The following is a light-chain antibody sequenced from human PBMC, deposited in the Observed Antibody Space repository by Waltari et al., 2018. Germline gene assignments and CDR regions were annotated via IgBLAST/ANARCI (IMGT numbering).Light chain of an antibody. CDR1: QSVSRS. CDR3: GHGVRLAGT. J-gene: IGKJ1*01. Sequence: IALPQSPGTLPLSPGASVTLSCRASQSVSRSLAWYQQKPGQAPKLLIYGASTRATGIPVRLTGSGSGTDFSLTGSSLGPEYFAMDFCGHGVRLAGTFGQGTRVEIQ. CDR2: GAS. V-gene: IGKV3-20*01.